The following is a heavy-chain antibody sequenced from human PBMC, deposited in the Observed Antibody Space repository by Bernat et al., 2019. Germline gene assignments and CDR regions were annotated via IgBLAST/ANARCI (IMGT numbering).Heavy chain of an antibody. V-gene: IGHV3-21*01. CDR3: ARLVERTERRFDY. CDR1: GFTFSSFS. J-gene: IGHJ4*02. CDR2: ISSSSSYI. D-gene: IGHD1-1*01. Sequence: EVQLVESGGGLVKPGGALRLSCAAFGFTFSSFSMNWVRQPPGNGLGWVSSISSSSSYIYYADSVKGRFTISRDNAKNSLYLQMNRLRAEDTAVYYCARLVERTERRFDYWGQGTLVTVSS.